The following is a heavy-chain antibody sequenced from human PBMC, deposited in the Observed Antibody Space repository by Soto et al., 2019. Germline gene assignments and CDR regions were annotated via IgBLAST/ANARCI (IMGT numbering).Heavy chain of an antibody. D-gene: IGHD4-17*01. V-gene: IGHV4-59*01. CDR3: ARFYSDYVLDS. J-gene: IGHJ4*02. CDR1: GGSSSTYY. CDR2: IYDSGST. Sequence: SETLSLTCTVSGGSSSTYYWNWIRQPPGKGLEWIGYIYDSGSTNYNPSLKSRVTISVDTSKNQFSLKLSSVTASDTAVYYCARFYSDYVLDSWGQGTLVTVSS.